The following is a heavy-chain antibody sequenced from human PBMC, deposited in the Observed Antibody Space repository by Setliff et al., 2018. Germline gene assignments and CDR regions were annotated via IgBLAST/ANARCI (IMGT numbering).Heavy chain of an antibody. CDR1: GYTFISYD. V-gene: IGHV1-18*01. CDR3: ARDSGDVVPFDY. D-gene: IGHD1-26*01. CDR2: ISIDDDKT. Sequence: ASVKVSCKASGYTFISYDISWVRQAPGQGLEWMGWISIDDDKTKYAQKFQGRVTMTADTSTSTAYMELRSLRSDDTAIYYCARDSGDVVPFDYWGQGTLVTVSS. J-gene: IGHJ4*02.